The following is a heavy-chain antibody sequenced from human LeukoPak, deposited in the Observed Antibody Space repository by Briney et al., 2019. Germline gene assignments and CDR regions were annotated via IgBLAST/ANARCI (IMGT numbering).Heavy chain of an antibody. CDR3: AKAYAFVGANYFDY. J-gene: IGHJ4*02. D-gene: IGHD3-16*01. V-gene: IGHV3-23*01. CDR2: ISGSGGST. CDR1: GFTFSSYA. Sequence: GGSLRLSCAASGFTFSSYAMSWVHQAPGKGLEWVSAISGSGGSTYYADSVKGRFTISRDNSKNTLYLQRNNLRAEDATIYYCAKAYAFVGANYFDYWGQGTLVTVSS.